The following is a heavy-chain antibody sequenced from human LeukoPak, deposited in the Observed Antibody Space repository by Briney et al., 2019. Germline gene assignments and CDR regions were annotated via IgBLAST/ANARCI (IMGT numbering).Heavy chain of an antibody. CDR1: GGSLSVYY. J-gene: IGHJ6*04. CDR2: INHSGST. D-gene: IGHD3-10*01. Sequence: SETLSLTCAVCGGSLSVYYWSWIPHPPGKGLECIGEINHSGSTKYNTSLKSRFTISVYTSKSQFSLKLRSVTATDTAVYYWARGRITMVRGFYGMDVWGKGTTVTVSS. V-gene: IGHV4-34*01. CDR3: ARGRITMVRGFYGMDV.